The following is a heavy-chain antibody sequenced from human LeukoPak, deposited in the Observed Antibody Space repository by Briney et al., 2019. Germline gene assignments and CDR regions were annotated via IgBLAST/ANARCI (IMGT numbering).Heavy chain of an antibody. Sequence: PSETLSLTCTVSGGSIRSSNYYWAWIRQPPGKGLEWIGSIYSSGSTYYKPSLKSRVTISVDTSKNQFSLRVSSVTAADTGIYYCARTFPNCAGESYWGQGTLVTVSS. V-gene: IGHV4-39*01. CDR1: GGSIRSSNYY. CDR2: IYSSGST. J-gene: IGHJ4*02. CDR3: ARTFPNCAGESY. D-gene: IGHD1-1*01.